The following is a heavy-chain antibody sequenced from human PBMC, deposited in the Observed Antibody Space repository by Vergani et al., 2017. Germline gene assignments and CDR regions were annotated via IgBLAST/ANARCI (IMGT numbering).Heavy chain of an antibody. Sequence: VQLVESGGGLVKPGGSLRLSCAASGFTFSSYGMHWVRQAPGKGLEWVAVISYDGSNKYYADSVKGRFTISRDNSKNTLYLQMNSLRAEDTAVYYCANDGSVEYYFDYWGQGTLVTVSS. V-gene: IGHV3-30*18. D-gene: IGHD4-23*01. CDR2: ISYDGSNK. CDR3: ANDGSVEYYFDY. CDR1: GFTFSSYG. J-gene: IGHJ4*02.